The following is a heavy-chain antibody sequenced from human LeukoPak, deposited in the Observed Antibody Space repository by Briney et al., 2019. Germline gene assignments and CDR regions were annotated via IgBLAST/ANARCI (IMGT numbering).Heavy chain of an antibody. D-gene: IGHD3-9*01. CDR1: GYTFTSYD. CDR2: RNPKSGNT. V-gene: IGHV1-8*01. CDR3: ARVTLRYFDWPLVMSYYYYGMDA. Sequence: ASVKVSCKASGYTFTSYDINGLRQPPGQGLGWMGGRNPKSGNTGYAQKFQGRVTMTRNTSISTAYMELSSLRSEDTAVYYCARVTLRYFDWPLVMSYYYYGMDAWGQGTTVTVSS. J-gene: IGHJ6*02.